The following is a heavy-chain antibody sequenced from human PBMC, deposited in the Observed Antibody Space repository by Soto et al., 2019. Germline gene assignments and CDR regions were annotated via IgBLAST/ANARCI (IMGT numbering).Heavy chain of an antibody. J-gene: IGHJ5*02. V-gene: IGHV3-30*18. Sequence: QVQLVESGGGAVQPGRSLRLSCAASGSTFDSHGMHWVRQAPGKGLEWVAVISSDGNNKYYADSVKGRFTISRDNFNNILYLQMSSLRAEDTAVYYCAKDLLPNTVTTCGSWGQGTLVTVSS. CDR1: GSTFDSHG. CDR3: AKDLLPNTVTTCGS. D-gene: IGHD4-17*01. CDR2: ISSDGNNK.